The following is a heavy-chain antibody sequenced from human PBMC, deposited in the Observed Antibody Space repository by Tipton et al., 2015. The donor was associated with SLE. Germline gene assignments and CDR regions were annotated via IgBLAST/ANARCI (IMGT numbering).Heavy chain of an antibody. CDR1: GGSISSHY. CDR2: IYYSGST. J-gene: IGHJ4*02. CDR3: ARHGGSMGGSFGY. D-gene: IGHD1-26*01. Sequence: TLSLTCTVSGGSISSHYWSWIRQPPGKGLEWIGYIYYSGSTNYNPSLKSRVTISVDTSKNQFSLKLSSVTAADTAVYYCARHGGSMGGSFGYWGQGTLVTVSS. V-gene: IGHV4-59*11.